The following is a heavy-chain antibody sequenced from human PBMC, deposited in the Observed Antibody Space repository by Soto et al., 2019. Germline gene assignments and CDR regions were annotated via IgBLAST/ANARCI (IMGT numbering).Heavy chain of an antibody. V-gene: IGHV3-33*01. D-gene: IGHD2-15*01. J-gene: IGHJ6*03. CDR1: GFTFSSYG. Sequence: GGSLRLSCAASGFTFSSYGMHWVRQAPGKGLEWVAVIWYDGSNKYYADSVKGRFTISRDNSKNTLYLQMNSLRAEDTAVYYCARDPRKPPPAKVVVVAATPGDYYYYYYYMDVWGKGTTVTVSS. CDR2: IWYDGSNK. CDR3: ARDPRKPPPAKVVVVAATPGDYYYYYYYMDV.